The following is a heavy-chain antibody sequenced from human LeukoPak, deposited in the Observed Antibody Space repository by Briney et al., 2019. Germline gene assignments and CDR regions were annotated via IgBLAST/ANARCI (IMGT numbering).Heavy chain of an antibody. V-gene: IGHV3-23*01. CDR1: GFTFSSYA. D-gene: IGHD4-23*01. J-gene: IGHJ4*02. CDR3: AKDILDYGGNSGPDY. Sequence: GGSLRLSCAASGFTFSSYAMSWSPKPPGRGRNGSPPISGSGGSTYYADSVKGRFTISRDNSKNTLYLQMNSLRAEDTAVYYCAKDILDYGGNSGPDYWGQGTLVTVSS. CDR2: ISGSGGST.